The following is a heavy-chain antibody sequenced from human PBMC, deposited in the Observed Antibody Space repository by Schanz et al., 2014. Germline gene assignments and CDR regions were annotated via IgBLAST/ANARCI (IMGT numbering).Heavy chain of an antibody. V-gene: IGHV1-69*08. CDR3: ARERGVRGGGVWKVNWFDP. Sequence: QVHLVQSGAEVKKPGSSVKVSCKASGGTFSSDTFSWVRQAPGQGLEWMGRIVPIAGITNYAQRFQGRVTSTADKSSDTAYMELSSLRSEDTAVYYCARERGVRGGGVWKVNWFDPWGQGTLVTVSS. D-gene: IGHD3-10*01. J-gene: IGHJ5*02. CDR2: IVPIAGIT. CDR1: GGTFSSDT.